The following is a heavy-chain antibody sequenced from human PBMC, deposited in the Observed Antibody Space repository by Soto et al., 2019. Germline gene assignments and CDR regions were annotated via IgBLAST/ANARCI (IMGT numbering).Heavy chain of an antibody. CDR2: ISGTASRT. D-gene: IGHD3-9*01. CDR3: ATSFRYFDN. Sequence: PGGSLRLSCAGSGFTPTTTPLSGVRQPPGKGLEWVTTISGTASRTYYVDSVKGRFFISRDNSKNTVTLQMNNLTVDDKAVYYCATSFRYFDNWGQGTQVTVSS. CDR1: GFTPTTTP. V-gene: IGHV3-23*01. J-gene: IGHJ4*02.